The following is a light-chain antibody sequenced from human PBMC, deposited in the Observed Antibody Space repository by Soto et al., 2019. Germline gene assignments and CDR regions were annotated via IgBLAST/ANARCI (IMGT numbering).Light chain of an antibody. CDR3: SSYTSTNALV. CDR1: SSDVGDYNY. V-gene: IGLV2-14*03. J-gene: IGLJ2*01. Sequence: QSALTQPASVSGSPGQSITISCTGTSSDVGDYNYVSWYQQHPGKAPKLLIYGVSNRPSGISNRFSGSKSGNTASLTISGLQAEDEDEYYCSSYTSTNALVFGGGTKLTVL. CDR2: GVS.